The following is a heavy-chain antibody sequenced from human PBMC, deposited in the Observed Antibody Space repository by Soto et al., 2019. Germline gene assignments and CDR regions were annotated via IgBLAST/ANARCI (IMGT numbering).Heavy chain of an antibody. D-gene: IGHD2-15*01. CDR2: ICATGGCP. V-gene: IGHV3-23*01. Sequence: GGSLRLSCAASGFTFSTYAMTWVRQAPGKGLEWVSAICATGGCPFYADSVKGRFTISRDNSKNTLYLQMNSLRAEDAAIYYCAKLLASSATGYWGQGALVTVSS. CDR1: GFTFSTYA. J-gene: IGHJ4*02. CDR3: AKLLASSATGY.